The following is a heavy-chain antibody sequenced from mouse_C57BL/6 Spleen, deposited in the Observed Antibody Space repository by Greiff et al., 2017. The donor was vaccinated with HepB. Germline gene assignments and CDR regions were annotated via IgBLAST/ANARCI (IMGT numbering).Heavy chain of an antibody. CDR3: ASYDSGPYYSMDY. CDR2: IDPNSGGT. V-gene: IGHV1-72*01. CDR1: GYTFTSYW. Sequence: VKLQQSGAELVKPGASVKLSCKASGYTFTSYWMHWVKQRPGRGLEWIGRIDPNSGGTKYNEKFKSKATLTVDKPSSKAYMQLSILTSEASAVYYCASYDSGPYYSMDYWGQGTSVTVSS. J-gene: IGHJ4*01. D-gene: IGHD2-12*01.